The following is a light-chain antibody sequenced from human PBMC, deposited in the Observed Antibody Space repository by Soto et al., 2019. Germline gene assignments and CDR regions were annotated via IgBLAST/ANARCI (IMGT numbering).Light chain of an antibody. V-gene: IGKV1-5*01. Sequence: DFQMTQSPSTLSGSVGDRVTITYRASQSISSWLAWYQQKPGKAPKLLIYDASSLESGVPSRFSGSGSGTEFTLTISSLQPDDFATYYCQQYNSYSRTFGQGTKVDIK. CDR1: QSISSW. CDR3: QQYNSYSRT. CDR2: DAS. J-gene: IGKJ1*01.